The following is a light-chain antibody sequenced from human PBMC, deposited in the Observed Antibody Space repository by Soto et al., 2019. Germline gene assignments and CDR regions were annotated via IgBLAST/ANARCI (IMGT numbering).Light chain of an antibody. CDR2: AAS. CDR3: QQTYSNLWT. Sequence: DMQMTQSPSTLSASIGDIFAITFRASDNIGPWVAWYQQKSGTAPKLLIYAASTLHTGVPSRFSGRGSGTDFTLTINNLQREDFADYFCQQTYSNLWTFGQGTKVDIK. J-gene: IGKJ1*01. CDR1: DNIGPW. V-gene: IGKV1-39*01.